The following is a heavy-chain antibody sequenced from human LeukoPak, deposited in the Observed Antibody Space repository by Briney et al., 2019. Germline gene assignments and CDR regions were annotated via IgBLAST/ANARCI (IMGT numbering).Heavy chain of an antibody. J-gene: IGHJ3*02. CDR1: GFPFSNYN. D-gene: IGHD6-19*01. CDR2: ISTSSTYI. CDR3: ARDIYTSGPDAFDI. Sequence: GGSLRLSCAASGFPFSNYNMNWVRQAPGKGLEWVSSISTSSTYISYADSVKGRFTISRDNAKNSLYLQMNSLGAEDTAVYYCARDIYTSGPDAFDIWGQGTMVTVSS. V-gene: IGHV3-21*01.